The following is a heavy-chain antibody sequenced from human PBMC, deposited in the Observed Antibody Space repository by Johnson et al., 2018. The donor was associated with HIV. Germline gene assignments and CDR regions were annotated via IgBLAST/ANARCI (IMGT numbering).Heavy chain of an antibody. Sequence: QMQLVESGGGVVQPGRSLRLSCAASGFTFSNYGMHWVRQAPGKWLEWVAVISYDGSKKYYADSVKGRFTISRDNSKNTLYLQMNSLRAEDRAVYYCASRSNGVVPAAYFESYLDIWGQGTMVTVSS. CDR3: ASRSNGVVPAAYFESYLDI. CDR1: GFTFSNYG. V-gene: IGHV3-30-3*01. D-gene: IGHD2-2*01. J-gene: IGHJ3*02. CDR2: ISYDGSKK.